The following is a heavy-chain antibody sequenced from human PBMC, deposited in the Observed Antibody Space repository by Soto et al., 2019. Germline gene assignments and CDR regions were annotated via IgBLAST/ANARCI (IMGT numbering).Heavy chain of an antibody. D-gene: IGHD3-16*02. CDR3: AKGEPDDYVWGSYRLAFDI. Sequence: PGGSLRLSCATSGITFSSLGMTWVRQAPGKGLQWVSGITESGGSTYYADSVKGRFTISRDNSKNTLYLQMNSLRAEDTAVYYCAKGEPDDYVWGSYRLAFDIWGQGTMVTLSS. CDR1: GITFSSLG. V-gene: IGHV3-23*01. J-gene: IGHJ3*02. CDR2: ITESGGST.